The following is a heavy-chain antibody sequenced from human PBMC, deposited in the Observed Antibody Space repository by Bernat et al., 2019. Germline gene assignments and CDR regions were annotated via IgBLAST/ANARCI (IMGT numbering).Heavy chain of an antibody. CDR3: ARVGGKDSNYVGFDY. CDR1: GFSLSTYG. Sequence: QVQLVESGGGVAQPGRSLRLSCAASGFSLSTYGMHWVRQAPGKGLEWVAGIWYDGSNKYLAESVKGRFNISRDTSKNTLYLQMNSLRGKDTSVYDCARVGGKDSNYVGFDYWGKGTLVTVSS. D-gene: IGHD4-11*01. CDR2: IWYDGSNK. V-gene: IGHV3-33*01. J-gene: IGHJ4*02.